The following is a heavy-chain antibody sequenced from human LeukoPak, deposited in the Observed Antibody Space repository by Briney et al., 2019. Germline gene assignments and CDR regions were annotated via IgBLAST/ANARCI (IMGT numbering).Heavy chain of an antibody. D-gene: IGHD3-3*01. J-gene: IGHJ5*02. CDR3: ARGGFGIWSFDP. CDR2: IYYSGST. Sequence: SETLSLTCTVSGGSISSYYWSWIRQPPGKGLEWIAYIYYSGSTNYNPSLKSRVTTSVDTSKNQFSLKLSSVTAADTAVYYCARGGFGIWSFDPWGQGTLVTVSS. CDR1: GGSISSYY. V-gene: IGHV4-59*01.